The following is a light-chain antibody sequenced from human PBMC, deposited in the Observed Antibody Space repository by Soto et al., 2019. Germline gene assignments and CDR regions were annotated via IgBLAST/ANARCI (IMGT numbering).Light chain of an antibody. CDR2: DAS. CDR3: QQYENLPT. Sequence: IQMTQSPSSLSASVGAIVSITCPASQNINNYLNWYQQKPGRAPKLLIYDASNLEAGVPSRFRGSGSGTDFTFTISRLQPEDIATYYCQQYENLPTFGQGTRLEIK. CDR1: QNINNY. J-gene: IGKJ5*01. V-gene: IGKV1-33*01.